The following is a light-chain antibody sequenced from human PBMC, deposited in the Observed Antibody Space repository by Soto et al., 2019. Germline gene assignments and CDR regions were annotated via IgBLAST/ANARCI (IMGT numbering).Light chain of an antibody. V-gene: IGLV2-14*01. J-gene: IGLJ1*01. CDR2: DVS. CDR3: SSYTTSSTYV. Sequence: QSVLTQPASVSGSPGQSITISCTGTISDVGGYDYVSWYQQHPGKAPKLMIYDVSNRPSGVSNRFSGSKPGNTASLTISGLQADDEADYYCSSYTTSSTYVFGPGTKATVL. CDR1: ISDVGGYDY.